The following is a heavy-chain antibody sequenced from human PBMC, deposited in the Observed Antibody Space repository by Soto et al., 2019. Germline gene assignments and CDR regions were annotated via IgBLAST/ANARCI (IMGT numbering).Heavy chain of an antibody. V-gene: IGHV1-69*12. Sequence: QVQLVQSGAEVKKPESSMKVSCKAPGGTFSTYAISWVRQAPGQGLEWMGGIIPMFGTANYAQRCQDRVTITADEYTNPVYMELSSLRSEDTAVYFCASGIQLWLRRINNGYSGWGEGNPVTVSS. CDR3: ASGIQLWLRRINNGYSG. D-gene: IGHD5-18*01. CDR1: GGTFSTYA. CDR2: IIPMFGTA. J-gene: IGHJ4*02.